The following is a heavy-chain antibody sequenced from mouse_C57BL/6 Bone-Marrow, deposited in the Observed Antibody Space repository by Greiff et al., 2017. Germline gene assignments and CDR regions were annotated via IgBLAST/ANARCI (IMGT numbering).Heavy chain of an antibody. Sequence: EVQGVTSGGGLVKPGGSLKLSCAASGFTFSSYAMSWVRQTPEKRLEWVATISDGGSYTYYPDNVKGRFTISRDNAKNNLYLQMSHLKSEDTAMYYCARDGYARGGYFDYWGQGTTLTVSS. CDR3: ARDGYARGGYFDY. D-gene: IGHD2-2*01. CDR1: GFTFSSYA. CDR2: ISDGGSYT. V-gene: IGHV5-4*01. J-gene: IGHJ2*01.